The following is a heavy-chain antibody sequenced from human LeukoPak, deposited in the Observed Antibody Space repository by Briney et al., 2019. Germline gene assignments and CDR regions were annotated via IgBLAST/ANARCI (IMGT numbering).Heavy chain of an antibody. CDR2: ISSSSRYI. CDR1: GFTFSSYN. Sequence: PGGSLRLSCVASGFTFSSYNMNWVRQAPGKGLEWVSSISSSSRYIYYTDSVKGRFTISRDNAKNSLYLQMNSLRAEDTAVYYCARTYGSGSLDYGGQGTPVTVSS. V-gene: IGHV3-21*01. CDR3: ARTYGSGSLDY. J-gene: IGHJ4*02. D-gene: IGHD2-15*01.